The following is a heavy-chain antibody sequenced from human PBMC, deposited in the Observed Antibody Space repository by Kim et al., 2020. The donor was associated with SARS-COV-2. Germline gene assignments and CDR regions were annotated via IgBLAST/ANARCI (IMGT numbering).Heavy chain of an antibody. Sequence: SETLSLTCTVSGGSISSGGYYWSWIRQHPGKGLEWIGYIYYSGSTYYNPSLKSRVTISVDTSKNQFSLKLSSVTAAHTAVYYCARDQGYSSSFGYFDYWGQGTLVTVSS. CDR1: GGSISSGGYY. CDR3: ARDQGYSSSFGYFDY. D-gene: IGHD6-13*01. CDR2: IYYSGST. V-gene: IGHV4-31*03. J-gene: IGHJ4*02.